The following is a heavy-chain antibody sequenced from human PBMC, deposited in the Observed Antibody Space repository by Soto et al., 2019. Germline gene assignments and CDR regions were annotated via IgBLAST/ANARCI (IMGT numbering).Heavy chain of an antibody. CDR1: GFTFSSYG. Sequence: GGSLRLSCAASGFTFSSYGMHWVRQAPGKGLEWVAVIWYDGSNKYYADSVKDRFTISRDNSKNTLYLQMNSLRAEDTAVYYCARGMAAAAYDYRGQRTLVTVSS. V-gene: IGHV3-33*01. D-gene: IGHD6-13*01. CDR2: IWYDGSNK. CDR3: ARGMAAAAYDY. J-gene: IGHJ4*02.